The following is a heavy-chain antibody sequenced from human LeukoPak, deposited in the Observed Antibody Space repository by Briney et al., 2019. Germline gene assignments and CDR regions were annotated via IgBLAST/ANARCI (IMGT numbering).Heavy chain of an antibody. V-gene: IGHV3-48*01. CDR1: GFTFSSYS. D-gene: IGHD3-16*02. CDR3: ARDGMITFGGVIVEGLDYFDY. CDR2: ISSSSSTI. J-gene: IGHJ4*02. Sequence: GGSLRLSCAASGFTFSSYSMNWVRQAPGKGLEWVSYISSSSSTIYYADSVKGRFTISRDNAKNSLYLQMNSLRAEDTAVYYCARDGMITFGGVIVEGLDYFDYWGQGTLVTVSS.